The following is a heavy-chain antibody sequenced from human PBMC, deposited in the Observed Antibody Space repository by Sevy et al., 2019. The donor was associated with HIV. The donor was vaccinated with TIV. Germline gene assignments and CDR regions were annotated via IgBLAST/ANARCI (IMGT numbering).Heavy chain of an antibody. V-gene: IGHV4-59*01. CDR2: IFYSRST. CDR3: AGASPNYYYGMDV. J-gene: IGHJ6*02. Sequence: SETLSLTCTVSGASISGYYWSWIRQPPGKGLEWLGYIFYSRSTHYNPSLKSRVTISVDTSKNQFSLRLSSMTAADTAVYYCAGASPNYYYGMDVWGQGTTVTVSS. CDR1: GASISGYY.